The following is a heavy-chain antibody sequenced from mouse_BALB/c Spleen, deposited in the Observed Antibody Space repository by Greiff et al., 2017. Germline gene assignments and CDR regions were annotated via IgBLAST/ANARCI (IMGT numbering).Heavy chain of an antibody. Sequence: QVQLQQSGADLVKPGASLKISCKATGCTFTSYGIEWVKQRPGHGLEWIGEILPGSGSTNYNEKFKGKATFTEDTSSNTAYMQLSSLTSEDSAVYYCASENFRGQGTTLTVSS. CDR3: ASENF. J-gene: IGHJ2*01. V-gene: IGHV1-9*01. CDR1: GCTFTSYG. CDR2: ILPGSGST.